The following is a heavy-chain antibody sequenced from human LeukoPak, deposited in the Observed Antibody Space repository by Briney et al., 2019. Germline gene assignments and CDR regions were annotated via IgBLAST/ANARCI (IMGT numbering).Heavy chain of an antibody. D-gene: IGHD5-12*01. V-gene: IGHV3-30-3*01. CDR1: GFTFSSYA. CDR2: ISYDGSNK. J-gene: IGHJ4*02. CDR3: ARDPVIFGYSGYEVGYYFDY. Sequence: GGSLRLSCAASGFTFSSYAMHWVRQAPGKGLEWVAVISYDGSNKYYADSVKGRFTISRDNSKNTLYLQMNSLRAEDTAVYYCARDPVIFGYSGYEVGYYFDYWGQGTLVTVSS.